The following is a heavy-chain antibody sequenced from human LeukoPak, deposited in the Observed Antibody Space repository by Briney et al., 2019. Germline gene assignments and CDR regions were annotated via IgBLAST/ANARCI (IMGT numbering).Heavy chain of an antibody. J-gene: IGHJ4*02. Sequence: PGESLKISCKCSGYSFTSYWIGWVRQMPGKGLKWMGIIYPGDSDTRYSPSFQGQVTISADKSISSAYLQWSSLKASDTAMYYCATAPDCSGGSCYYFDYWGQGTLVTVSS. V-gene: IGHV5-51*01. CDR1: GYSFTSYW. CDR2: IYPGDSDT. CDR3: ATAPDCSGGSCYYFDY. D-gene: IGHD2-15*01.